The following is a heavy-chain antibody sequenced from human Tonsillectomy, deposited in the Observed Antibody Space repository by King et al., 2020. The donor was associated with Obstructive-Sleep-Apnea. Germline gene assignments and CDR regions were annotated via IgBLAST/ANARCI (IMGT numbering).Heavy chain of an antibody. V-gene: IGHV1-8*01. CDR3: ARVGRYGDYFDY. CDR1: GYTFTSYD. D-gene: IGHD4-17*01. J-gene: IGHJ4*02. Sequence: QLVQSGAEVKKPGASVKVSCKASGYTFTSYDVNWVRQATGQGLEWMGWMNPNSGNTGYEQKFQGRVTMTRNTSISTAYIELSSLRSEDTAVYYCARVGRYGDYFDYWGQGTLVTVSS. CDR2: MNPNSGNT.